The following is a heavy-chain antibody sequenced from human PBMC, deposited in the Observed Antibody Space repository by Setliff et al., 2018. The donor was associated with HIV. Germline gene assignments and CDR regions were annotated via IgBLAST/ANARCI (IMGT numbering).Heavy chain of an antibody. Sequence: PSETLSLTCAVSGGSMRSSGYSWTWIRQAPGKGLEWVGYIYYNGNAYYNPSLKSRVTISVDRSKNQFSLKLSSVTAADTAVCYCARRGDFFYYAMDGWGQGTTVTVSS. V-gene: IGHV4-30-2*01. CDR2: IYYNGNA. CDR3: ARRGDFFYYAMDG. J-gene: IGHJ6*02. CDR1: GGSMRSSGYS.